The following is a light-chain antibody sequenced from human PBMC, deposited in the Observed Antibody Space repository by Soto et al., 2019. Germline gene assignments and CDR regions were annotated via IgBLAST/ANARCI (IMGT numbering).Light chain of an antibody. CDR2: EVS. CDR3: TSYTSSSTFYV. Sequence: QSVLTRPASVSGSPGQSLTISCTGTSSDVGGYNHVSWYQQHPGKAPKVMIYEVSDRPSGISNRFSGSKSGNTASLTISGLQAEDEADYFCTSYTSSSTFYVFGTGTKLTVL. CDR1: SSDVGGYNH. V-gene: IGLV2-14*01. J-gene: IGLJ1*01.